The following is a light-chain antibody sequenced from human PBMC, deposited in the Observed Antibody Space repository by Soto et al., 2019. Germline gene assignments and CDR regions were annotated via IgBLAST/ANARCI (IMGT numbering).Light chain of an antibody. CDR3: QQYGSSPWT. CDR2: DAS. J-gene: IGKJ1*01. V-gene: IGKV3-20*01. Sequence: EIVLTQSPATLSLSPGERATLSCRASQSVSSYLAWYQQKPGQAPRLLIYDASRRATGIPDRFSGSGSGTDFTLTISRLEPEDFAVYYCQQYGSSPWTFGQGTKVDNK. CDR1: QSVSSY.